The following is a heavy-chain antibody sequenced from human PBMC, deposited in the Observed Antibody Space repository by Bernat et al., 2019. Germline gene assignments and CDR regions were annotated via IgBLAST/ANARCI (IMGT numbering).Heavy chain of an antibody. CDR2: ISGSGGST. J-gene: IGHJ6*02. V-gene: IGHV3-23*01. CDR3: AKSGGATSYYYYYGMDV. Sequence: EVQLLESGGGLVQPGGSLRLSCAASGFTFSSYAMSWVRQAPGKGLEWVSAISGSGGSTYYADSVKGRFTIARDKSKNTLYLQMNSLRAEDTAVYYCAKSGGATSYYYYYGMDVWGQGTTVTVSS. CDR1: GFTFSSYA. D-gene: IGHD1-26*01.